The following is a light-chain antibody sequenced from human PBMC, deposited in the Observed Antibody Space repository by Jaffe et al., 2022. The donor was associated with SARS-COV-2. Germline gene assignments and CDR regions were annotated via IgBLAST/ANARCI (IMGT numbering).Light chain of an antibody. V-gene: IGKV3-20*01. CDR2: GAS. J-gene: IGKJ4*01. CDR3: QQYVTSPLT. Sequence: EIVLTQSPGTLSLSPGERATLSCRASQSVSSSFLAWYQQKPGQAPRLLIYGASSRATAIPDRFSGSGSGTDFTLTISRLEPEDFAVYYCQQYVTSPLTFGGGTKVEIK. CDR1: QSVSSSF.